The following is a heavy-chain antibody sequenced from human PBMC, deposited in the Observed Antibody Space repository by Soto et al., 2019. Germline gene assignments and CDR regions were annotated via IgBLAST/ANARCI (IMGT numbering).Heavy chain of an antibody. CDR1: GYTFSSYD. CDR2: MNSNNGNP. Sequence: QVQLVQSGAEVRKPGASVKVSCKTSGYTFSSYDINWVRQATGQGLEWRGWMNSNNGNPGYARKFQGRVTVTRDTSTRTVYMELSNLQSDDTAVYYCATSRYSIDGVCPFDYWGQGTLVTVSS. V-gene: IGHV1-8*01. D-gene: IGHD2-8*01. J-gene: IGHJ4*02. CDR3: ATSRYSIDGVCPFDY.